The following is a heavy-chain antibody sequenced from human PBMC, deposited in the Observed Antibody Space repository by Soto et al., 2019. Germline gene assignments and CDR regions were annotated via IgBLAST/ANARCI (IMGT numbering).Heavy chain of an antibody. Sequence: SQTLSLTCAISGDSVSSNSAAWNWIRQSPSRGLEWLGRTYYRSKWYNDYAVSVKSRITINPDTSKNQFSLQLNSVTPEDTAVYYCARDREQWLLNYYYYGMDVWGQGTTVTVSS. CDR1: GDSVSSNSAA. D-gene: IGHD6-19*01. CDR3: ARDREQWLLNYYYYGMDV. CDR2: TYYRSKWYN. V-gene: IGHV6-1*01. J-gene: IGHJ6*02.